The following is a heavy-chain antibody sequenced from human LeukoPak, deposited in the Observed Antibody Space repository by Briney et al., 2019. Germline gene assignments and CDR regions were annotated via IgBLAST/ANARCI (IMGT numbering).Heavy chain of an antibody. V-gene: IGHV3-30*01. CDR2: ISYDGSNK. Sequence: GGSLRLSCAASGFTFSSYAMHWVRQAPGKGLEWVAVISYDGSNKYYADSVKGRFTISRDNSKNTLYLQMNSLRAEDTAVYYCARDHSPSYVTSYYFDYWGQGTLVTVYS. J-gene: IGHJ4*02. CDR1: GFTFSSYA. CDR3: ARDHSPSYVTSYYFDY. D-gene: IGHD5-18*01.